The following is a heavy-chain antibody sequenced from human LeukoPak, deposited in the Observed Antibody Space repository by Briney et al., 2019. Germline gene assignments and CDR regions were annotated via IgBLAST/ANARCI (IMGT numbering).Heavy chain of an antibody. Sequence: SETLSLTCTVSGGSISSYYWSWIRQPPGKGLEWIGEINHSGSTNYNPSLKSRVTISVDTSKNQFSLKLSSVTAADTAVYYCARVSYYDSSGYRPESYWGQGTLVTVSS. D-gene: IGHD3-22*01. V-gene: IGHV4-34*01. J-gene: IGHJ4*02. CDR2: INHSGST. CDR1: GGSISSYY. CDR3: ARVSYYDSSGYRPESY.